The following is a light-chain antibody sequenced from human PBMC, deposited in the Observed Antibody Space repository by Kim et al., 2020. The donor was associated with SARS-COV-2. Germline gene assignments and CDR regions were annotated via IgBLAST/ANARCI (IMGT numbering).Light chain of an antibody. CDR2: DAS. V-gene: IGKV3-11*01. CDR3: QQRGYWPAT. J-gene: IGKJ3*01. Sequence: PGERATLSGRASQSVSGYLAWYQQKPDQAPRLLIYDASNRATGIPARFSGSGSGTDFTLTISSLEPEDFAVYYCQQRGYWPATFGPGTKVDIK. CDR1: QSVSGY.